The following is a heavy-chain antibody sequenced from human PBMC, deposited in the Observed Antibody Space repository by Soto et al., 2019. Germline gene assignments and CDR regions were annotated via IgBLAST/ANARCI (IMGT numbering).Heavy chain of an antibody. CDR1: GGSIDGYN. CDR2: VYYSGGS. Sequence: QVQLQESGPGLVKPSETLSLTCTVSGGSIDGYNCAWIRQPPGKSLEWVGYVYYSGGSRYNPSLESRVTLSMDTSKSQFSRQLRSVTAADTAVYYCVRQGIGNLHGLVDVWGRGTTVTVSS. V-gene: IGHV4-59*08. J-gene: IGHJ6*02. D-gene: IGHD3-10*01. CDR3: VRQGIGNLHGLVDV.